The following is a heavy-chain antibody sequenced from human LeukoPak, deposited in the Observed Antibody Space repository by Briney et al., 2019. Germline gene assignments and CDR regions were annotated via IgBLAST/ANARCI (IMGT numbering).Heavy chain of an antibody. V-gene: IGHV1-18*01. CDR1: GYTFTSYD. CDR3: ARIQSRIIAARPGNPAFDY. Sequence: GASVKVPCKASGYTFTSYDISWVRQAPGQGLEWMGWISTYNDNTHYAQKLQGRVTMTTDTSTSTVYMELKSLRSDDTAVYYCARIQSRIIAARPGNPAFDYWGRGTLVTVSS. CDR2: ISTYNDNT. D-gene: IGHD6-6*01. J-gene: IGHJ4*02.